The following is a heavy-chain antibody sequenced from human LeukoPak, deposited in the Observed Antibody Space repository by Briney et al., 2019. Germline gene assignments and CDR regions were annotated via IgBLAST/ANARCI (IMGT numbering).Heavy chain of an antibody. V-gene: IGHV1-46*01. J-gene: IGHJ4*02. D-gene: IGHD3-3*01. Sequence: ASVKVSCKASGYIFTSYYMHWVRQAPGQGLEWMGIINPSGGSTSYAQKFQGRVTITADESTSTAYMERSSLRSEDTAVYYCARDEYYDFWSGYSYWGQGTLVTVSS. CDR2: INPSGGST. CDR3: ARDEYYDFWSGYSY. CDR1: GYIFTSYY.